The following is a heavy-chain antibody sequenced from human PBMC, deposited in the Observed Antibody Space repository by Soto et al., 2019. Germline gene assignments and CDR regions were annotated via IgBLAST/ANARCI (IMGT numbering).Heavy chain of an antibody. CDR1: GYTFTGYY. CDR3: ARALATDY. CDR2: INPNSGDT. Sequence: ASVKVSCKASGYTFTGYYIHWVRQAPGQGLEWMGWINPNSGDTNYAQKFQGRVTMTRDTSIRTAYMELSRVRSDDTAVYYCARALATDYWGQGTLVTVSS. J-gene: IGHJ4*02. V-gene: IGHV1-2*02.